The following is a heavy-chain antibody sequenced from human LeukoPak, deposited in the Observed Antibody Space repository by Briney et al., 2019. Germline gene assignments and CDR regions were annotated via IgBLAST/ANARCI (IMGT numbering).Heavy chain of an antibody. V-gene: IGHV4-39*01. D-gene: IGHD5-24*01. CDR2: IYYSGST. Sequence: SETLSLTCTVSGGSISSSSYYWGWIRQPPGKGLERIGSIYYSGSTYYNPSLKSRVTISVDTSKNQFSLKLSSVTAADTAVYYCARLPVEMATIWDYFDYWGQGTLVTVSS. CDR3: ARLPVEMATIWDYFDY. J-gene: IGHJ4*02. CDR1: GGSISSSSYY.